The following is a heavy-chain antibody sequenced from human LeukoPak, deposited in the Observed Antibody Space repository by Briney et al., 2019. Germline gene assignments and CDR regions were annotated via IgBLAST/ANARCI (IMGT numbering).Heavy chain of an antibody. Sequence: SETLSLTCTVSGGSISSYYWSWTRQPPGKGQECIGYIYTSGSTNYNPSLKSRVTISVDTSKNQFSLKLSSVTAADTAVYYCARQARAAVHGYYMEVWGKGTTVTVSS. V-gene: IGHV4-4*09. CDR1: GGSISSYY. J-gene: IGHJ6*03. D-gene: IGHD6-13*01. CDR2: IYTSGST. CDR3: ARQARAAVHGYYMEV.